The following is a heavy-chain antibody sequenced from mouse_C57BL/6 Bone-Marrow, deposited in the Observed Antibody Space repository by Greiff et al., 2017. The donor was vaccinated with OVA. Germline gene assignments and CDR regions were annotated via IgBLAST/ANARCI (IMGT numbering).Heavy chain of an antibody. CDR3: ARDTGLYFDY. CDR1: GYTFTSYW. J-gene: IGHJ2*01. Sequence: VQLQQPGAELVMPGASVKLSCKASGYTFTSYWMHWVKQRPGQGLEWIGEIDPSDSYTNYNQKFKGKSTLTVDKSSSTAYMQLSSLTSEDSAVYYCARDTGLYFDYWGQGTTLTVSS. D-gene: IGHD4-1*01. V-gene: IGHV1-69*01. CDR2: IDPSDSYT.